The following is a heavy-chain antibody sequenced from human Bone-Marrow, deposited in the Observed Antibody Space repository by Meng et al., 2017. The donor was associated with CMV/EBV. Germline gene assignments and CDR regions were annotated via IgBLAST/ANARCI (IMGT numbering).Heavy chain of an antibody. Sequence: GGSLRLSCAASGFTFSSYAMHWVRQAPGKGLEWVAVISYDGSNKYYADSVKGRFTISRDNSKNTLYLQMNSLRAEDTAVYYWARDEWGDSSGYYGSFDYWGQGTLVTVSS. CDR2: ISYDGSNK. CDR1: GFTFSSYA. CDR3: ARDEWGDSSGYYGSFDY. D-gene: IGHD3-22*01. J-gene: IGHJ4*02. V-gene: IGHV3-30*04.